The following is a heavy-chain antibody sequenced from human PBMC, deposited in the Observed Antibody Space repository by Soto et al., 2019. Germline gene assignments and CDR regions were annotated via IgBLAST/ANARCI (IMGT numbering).Heavy chain of an antibody. Sequence: QVQLVESGGGVVQPGRSLRLSCAASGFTFSSYAMHWVRQAPGQGLEWVAVISYDGSKKYYADSVKGRFTISRDNSKNTLYLQMNSLRAEDTAVYYCARRGSSGIDYWGQGTLGTVSS. CDR2: ISYDGSKK. V-gene: IGHV3-30-3*01. CDR3: ARRGSSGIDY. CDR1: GFTFSSYA. D-gene: IGHD6-19*01. J-gene: IGHJ4*02.